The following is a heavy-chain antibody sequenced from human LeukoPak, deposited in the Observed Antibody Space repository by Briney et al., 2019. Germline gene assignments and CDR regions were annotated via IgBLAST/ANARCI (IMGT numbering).Heavy chain of an antibody. D-gene: IGHD6-6*01. CDR3: ARDQGGSSSTYYGMDV. V-gene: IGHV3-48*02. CDR1: GFTFSNAW. J-gene: IGHJ6*02. CDR2: ISSSSSTI. Sequence: GGSLRLSCAASGFTFSNAWMNWVRQAPGKGLEWVSYISSSSSTIYYADSVKGRFTISRDNAKNSLYLQMNSLRDEDTAVYYCARDQGGSSSTYYGMDVWGQGTTVTVSS.